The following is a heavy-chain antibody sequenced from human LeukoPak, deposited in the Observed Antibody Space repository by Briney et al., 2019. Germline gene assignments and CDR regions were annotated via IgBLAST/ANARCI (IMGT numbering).Heavy chain of an antibody. CDR3: ARSDYCSSTSCYMHY. CDR2: INPSGGST. Sequence: ASVKFSCKASGYTFTTYYMHWVRQAPGQGLEWMGIINPSGGSTSYAQKFQGRVTMTRETSTSTVYMELSSLRFEDTAVYYCARSDYCSSTSCYMHYWGQGTLVTVSS. CDR1: GYTFTTYY. V-gene: IGHV1-46*01. D-gene: IGHD2-2*02. J-gene: IGHJ4*02.